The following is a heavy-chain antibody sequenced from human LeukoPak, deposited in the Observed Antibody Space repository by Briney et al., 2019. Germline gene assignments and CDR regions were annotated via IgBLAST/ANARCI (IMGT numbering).Heavy chain of an antibody. D-gene: IGHD6-19*01. CDR1: GFTFSRYG. Sequence: GGSLRLSCAASGFTFSRYGMHWVRQAPGKGLEWVAFTRYDGSNKYYADSVKGRFTISRDNSKNTLYLQMNSLRAEDTAVYYCARDFLVGSGWYGAFDIWGQGTMVTVS. J-gene: IGHJ3*02. CDR2: TRYDGSNK. CDR3: ARDFLVGSGWYGAFDI. V-gene: IGHV3-30*02.